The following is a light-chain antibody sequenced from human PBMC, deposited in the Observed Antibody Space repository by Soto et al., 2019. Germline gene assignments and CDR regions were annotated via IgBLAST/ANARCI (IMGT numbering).Light chain of an antibody. Sequence: DIQMTQSPSSVSASVGDRVTITCQASQGISSWLAWCQQKPGKAPKLLIYAASSLQSGVPSRFSGSGSGTDFTLTISSLQPEDFATYYCQQANSFPLTFGGGTKVDIK. J-gene: IGKJ4*01. CDR3: QQANSFPLT. V-gene: IGKV1-12*01. CDR2: AAS. CDR1: QGISSW.